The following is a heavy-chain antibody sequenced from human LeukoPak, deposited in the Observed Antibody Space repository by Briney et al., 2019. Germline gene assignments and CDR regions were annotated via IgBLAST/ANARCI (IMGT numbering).Heavy chain of an antibody. D-gene: IGHD2-15*01. CDR3: ARGYCSGGSCYWMDV. J-gene: IGHJ6*02. V-gene: IGHV4-34*01. CDR1: GGSFSGYY. Sequence: PSETLSLTCAVYGGSFSGYYWSWIRQPPGKGLEWIGEINHSGSTNYNPSLKSRVTISVDTSKNQFSLKLSSVTAADTAVYYCARGYCSGGSCYWMDVWGQGTTVTVS. CDR2: INHSGST.